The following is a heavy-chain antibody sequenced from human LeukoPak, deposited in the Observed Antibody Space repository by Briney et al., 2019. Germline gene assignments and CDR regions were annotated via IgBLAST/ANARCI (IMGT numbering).Heavy chain of an antibody. CDR3: ARDSMVYARFDY. CDR2: ISYDGSNK. Sequence: GGSLRLSCAASGFTFSSYGMHWVRQAPGKGLEWVAVISYDGSNKYYADSVKGRFTISRDNSKNTLYLQMNSLRAEDTAVYYCARDSMVYARFDYWGQGTLVTVSS. J-gene: IGHJ4*02. CDR1: GFTFSSYG. D-gene: IGHD2-8*01. V-gene: IGHV3-30*03.